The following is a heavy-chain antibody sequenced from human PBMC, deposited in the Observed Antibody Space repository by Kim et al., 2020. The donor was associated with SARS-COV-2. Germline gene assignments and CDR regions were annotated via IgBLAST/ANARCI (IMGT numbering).Heavy chain of an antibody. J-gene: IGHJ4*02. D-gene: IGHD1-1*01. CDR2: T. Sequence: TNYLDRVKGRFTSPRDSAKNTLYLQLNSLRAEDTAVYYCARGGATGLAYWGRGTLVTVSS. CDR3: ARGGATGLAY. V-gene: IGHV3-74*01.